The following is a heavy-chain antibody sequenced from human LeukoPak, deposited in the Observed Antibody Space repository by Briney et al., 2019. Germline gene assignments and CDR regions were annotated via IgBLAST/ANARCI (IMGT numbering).Heavy chain of an antibody. V-gene: IGHV3-74*01. D-gene: IGHD3-3*01. J-gene: IGHJ4*02. CDR3: ARDVNLGWLSRYYFDH. CDR2: INTDGSST. CDR1: GFTFSNYW. Sequence: PGGSLRLSCAASGFTFSNYWMHWVRQAPGKGLVWVSRINTDGSSTSYADSVKGRFTISRDNAKNTLYLQMNSLRAEDTAVYYCARDVNLGWLSRYYFDHWGQGTLVTVSS.